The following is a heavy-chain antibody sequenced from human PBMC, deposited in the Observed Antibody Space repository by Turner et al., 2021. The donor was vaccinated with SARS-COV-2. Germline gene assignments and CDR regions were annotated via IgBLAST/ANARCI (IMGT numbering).Heavy chain of an antibody. J-gene: IGHJ4*02. V-gene: IGHV1-69*01. CDR2: ISPIFGTA. D-gene: IGHD6-13*01. Sequence: QVQLLQSGAAVKKPGSSLKVSCTASGGTFSTYAISWVRQAPGQGLEWLGGISPIFGTANCGRKFRARVPLTGMESTTRARRELSTRELRATAGFSWEREGGGGSSWPKDFDYWGQGTLVTVSP. CDR3: EREGGGGSSWPKDFDY. CDR1: GGTFSTYA.